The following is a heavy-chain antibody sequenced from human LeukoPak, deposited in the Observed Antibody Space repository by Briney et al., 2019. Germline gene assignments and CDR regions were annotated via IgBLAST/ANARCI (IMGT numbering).Heavy chain of an antibody. CDR2: IKSKTDGGTT. V-gene: IGHV3-15*01. D-gene: IGHD6-13*01. CDR3: AKRGAAADPFDY. Sequence: NPGGSLRLSCAASGFTFSNAWMSWVRQAPGKGLEWVGRIKSKTDGGTTDYAAPVKGRFTISRDDSKNTLYLQMNSLRAEDTAVYYCAKRGAAADPFDYWGQGTLVTVSS. CDR1: GFTFSNAW. J-gene: IGHJ4*02.